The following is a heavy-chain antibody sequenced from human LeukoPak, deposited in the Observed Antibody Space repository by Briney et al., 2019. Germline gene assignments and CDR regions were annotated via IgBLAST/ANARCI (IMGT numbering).Heavy chain of an antibody. CDR3: ARVRSVGGNPHAFNI. J-gene: IGHJ3*02. CDR1: GFIFDDYA. D-gene: IGHD4-23*01. Sequence: PGGSLRLSCAASGFIFDDYAVHWVRQAPGKGLEWVSGISWNSGSMEYADSVKGRFTISRDNAKNSLYLQMNSLRAEDTALYYCARVRSVGGNPHAFNIWGQGTMVTVSS. CDR2: ISWNSGSM. V-gene: IGHV3-9*01.